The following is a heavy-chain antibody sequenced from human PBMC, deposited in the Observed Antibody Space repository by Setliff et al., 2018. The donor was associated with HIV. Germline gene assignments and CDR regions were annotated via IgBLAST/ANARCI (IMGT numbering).Heavy chain of an antibody. CDR1: GGSISSSHYY. Sequence: SETLSLTCTVSGGSISSSHYYWGWIRQPPGKGLEWIVTVYYSGSTYYNPSLKSRVTISVDTAKKQFSLRLRSVTATDTAVYYGARHFPGSPHPAGYYMDVWGKGTMVTVSS. J-gene: IGHJ6*03. CDR3: ARHFPGSPHPAGYYMDV. CDR2: VYYSGST. D-gene: IGHD6-13*01. V-gene: IGHV4-39*01.